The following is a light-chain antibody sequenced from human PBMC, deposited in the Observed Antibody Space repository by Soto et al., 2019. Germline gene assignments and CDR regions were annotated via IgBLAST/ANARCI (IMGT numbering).Light chain of an antibody. CDR1: SSNIGSNT. Sequence: QSVLTQPPSASGTPGQRVTISCSGSSSNIGSNTVNWYQQLPGTAPKLLMYNNYQRPSGVPDRFSGSKSGTSASLAISGLQSEDEADYYCAAWDDSLNGPYVFGTGTKVTVL. CDR2: NNY. CDR3: AAWDDSLNGPYV. V-gene: IGLV1-44*01. J-gene: IGLJ1*01.